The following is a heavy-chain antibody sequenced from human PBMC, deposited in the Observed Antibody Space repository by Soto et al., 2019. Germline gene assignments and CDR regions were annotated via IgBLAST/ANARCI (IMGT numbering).Heavy chain of an antibody. CDR1: GGSISSNIYY. CDR3: AKAGGLGAVAADY. D-gene: IGHD6-19*01. CDR2: IHYSGST. J-gene: IGHJ4*02. V-gene: IGHV4-39*07. Sequence: SETLSLTCTVSGGSISSNIYYWGWIRQPPGKGLERIGNIHYSGSTYYNPSLKSRVTISVDRSKNQFSLKLSSVTAADTAVYYCAKAGGLGAVAADYWGQGTLVTVS.